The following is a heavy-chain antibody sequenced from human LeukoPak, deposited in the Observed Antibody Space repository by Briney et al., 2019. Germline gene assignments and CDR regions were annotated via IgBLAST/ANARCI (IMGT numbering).Heavy chain of an antibody. J-gene: IGHJ5*02. Sequence: PSETLSLTCTVSGYSISSGSYWGWTRQPPGKGLEWIGTIYHSGSTYYHPSLRGRVTISVDTSKNQFSLKLISVTAADTAVYYCAREERSGDYYDTSVTPWGQGILVTVSS. CDR3: AREERSGDYYDTSVTP. D-gene: IGHD3-22*01. CDR2: IYHSGST. V-gene: IGHV4-38-2*02. CDR1: GYSISSGSY.